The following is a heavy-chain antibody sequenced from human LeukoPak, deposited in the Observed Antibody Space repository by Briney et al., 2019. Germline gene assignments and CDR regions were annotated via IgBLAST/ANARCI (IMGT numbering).Heavy chain of an antibody. V-gene: IGHV3-21*01. CDR3: ARAGYYYDSSGTEDY. D-gene: IGHD3-22*01. Sequence: GGSLRLSCAASGFTFSSYSMNWVRQAPGKGLEWVSSISSSSSYIYYADSVKGRFTISRDNAKNSLYLQMNSLRAEGTAVYYCARAGYYYDSSGTEDYWGQGTLVTVSS. CDR1: GFTFSSYS. CDR2: ISSSSSYI. J-gene: IGHJ4*02.